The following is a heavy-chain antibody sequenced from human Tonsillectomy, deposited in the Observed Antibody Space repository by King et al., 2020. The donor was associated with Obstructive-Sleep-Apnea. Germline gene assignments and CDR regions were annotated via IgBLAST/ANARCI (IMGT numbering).Heavy chain of an antibody. CDR1: GFTFSTYW. Sequence: VQLVESGGGLVQPGGSLRLSCAASGFTFSTYWMSWVRQAPGKGLEWVANIKEDGSEKYYVDSVKGRFTISRDNAKNSLYLQMNSLRAEDTAVYYCARGVSPRRDYDFWGGYFEGCMDVWGQGTTVTVSS. CDR2: IKEDGSEK. V-gene: IGHV3-7*03. CDR3: ARGVSPRRDYDFWGGYFEGCMDV. J-gene: IGHJ6*02. D-gene: IGHD3-3*01.